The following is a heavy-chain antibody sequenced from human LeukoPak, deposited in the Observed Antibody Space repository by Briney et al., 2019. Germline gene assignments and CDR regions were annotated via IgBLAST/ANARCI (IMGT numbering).Heavy chain of an antibody. CDR1: GFTFSSYA. V-gene: IGHV3-23*01. Sequence: GGSLRLSCAASGFTFSSYAMSWVRQAPGKGLEWVSGISGSGDNTYYADSVKGRFTISRDNSKNTLYLQMNSLRAEDTAVYYCAKRRLRFLEWLSPYYYYYGMDVWGQGTTVTVSS. CDR3: AKRRLRFLEWLSPYYYYYGMDV. J-gene: IGHJ6*02. D-gene: IGHD3-3*01. CDR2: ISGSGDNT.